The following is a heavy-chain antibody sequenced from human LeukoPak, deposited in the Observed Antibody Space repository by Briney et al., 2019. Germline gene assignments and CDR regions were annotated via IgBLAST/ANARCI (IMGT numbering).Heavy chain of an antibody. D-gene: IGHD5-24*01. Sequence: ASVKVSCKASGGTFSSYAISWVRQAPGQGLEWMGGIIPIFGTANYAQKFQGRVTITTDESTSTAYMELSSLRSEDTAVYYCAGRGDGYNYYYYYYMDVWGKGTTVTVSS. J-gene: IGHJ6*03. V-gene: IGHV1-69*05. CDR2: IIPIFGTA. CDR3: AGRGDGYNYYYYYYMDV. CDR1: GGTFSSYA.